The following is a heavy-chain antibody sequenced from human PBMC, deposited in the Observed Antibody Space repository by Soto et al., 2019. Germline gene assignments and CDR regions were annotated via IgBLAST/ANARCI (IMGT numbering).Heavy chain of an antibody. CDR3: TISLTYSFDY. CDR1: GFSLSPYW. Sequence: PGGSLRLSCAASGFSLSPYWMHWVRQVPGRGLEWVARLSSDGFGAAYADSVKGRFFISRDIARNTLSLQMNSLRADDTAVYYCTISLTYSFDYWGQGTLVTVS. CDR2: LSSDGFGA. V-gene: IGHV3-74*03. J-gene: IGHJ4*02. D-gene: IGHD3-3*01.